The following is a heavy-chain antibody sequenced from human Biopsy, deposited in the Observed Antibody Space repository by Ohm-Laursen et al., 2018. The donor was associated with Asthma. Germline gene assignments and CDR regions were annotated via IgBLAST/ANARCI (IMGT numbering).Heavy chain of an antibody. CDR3: AGFCSGGNCPDH. CDR2: IHYSGST. J-gene: IGHJ4*02. V-gene: IGHV4-59*01. D-gene: IGHD2-15*01. CDR1: GVSIRSYY. Sequence: TLSLTCPVSGVSIRSYYWTWIRQPPGKGLEWIGSIHYSGSTYSNPSLKSRVTISVDTSKKQISLRLSSVIAADTAVYYCAGFCSGGNCPDHWGQGTLVTVSS.